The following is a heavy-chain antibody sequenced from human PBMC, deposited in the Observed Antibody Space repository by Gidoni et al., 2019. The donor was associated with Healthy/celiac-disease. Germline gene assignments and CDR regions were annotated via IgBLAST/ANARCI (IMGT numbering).Heavy chain of an antibody. J-gene: IGHJ4*02. CDR1: GYTFTSYG. Sequence: QVQLVQSGAEVKKPGASVQVSCKASGYTFTSYGISWVRQAPGQGLEWMGWISAYNGNTNYAQKLQGRVTMTTDTSTSTAYMELRSRRSDDTAVYYCARDLVTYYYDSSGHYPGGYWGQGTLVTVSS. D-gene: IGHD3-22*01. CDR2: ISAYNGNT. CDR3: ARDLVTYYYDSSGHYPGGY. V-gene: IGHV1-18*01.